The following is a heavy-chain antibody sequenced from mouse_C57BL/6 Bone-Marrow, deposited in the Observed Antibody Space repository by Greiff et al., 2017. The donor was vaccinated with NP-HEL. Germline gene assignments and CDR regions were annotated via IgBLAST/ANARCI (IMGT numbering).Heavy chain of an antibody. V-gene: IGHV1-7*01. Sequence: QVQLQQSGAELAKPGASVKLSCKASGYTFTRYWMHWVKPRPGQGLEWIGYSNHSSGNTKYTQKFKDKATLTPDKSSSTAYMQLSSLTDEDSAVYYCAKRRYGNSYDGFAYWGQVTLVTVSA. CDR2: SNHSSGNT. CDR3: AKRRYGNSYDGFAY. J-gene: IGHJ3*01. D-gene: IGHD1-1*01. CDR1: GYTFTRYW.